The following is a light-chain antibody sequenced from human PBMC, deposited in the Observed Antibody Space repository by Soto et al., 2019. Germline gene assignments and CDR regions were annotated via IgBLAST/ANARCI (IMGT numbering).Light chain of an antibody. V-gene: IGLV2-8*01. CDR1: SSDVGGYNY. CDR3: SSYAGSNNPLI. CDR2: EVS. J-gene: IGLJ1*01. Sequence: QSALPQPPSASGSPGQSVTISCTGTSSDVGGYNYVSWYQQHPGKAPKLMIYEVSKRPSGVPDRFSGSKSGNTASLTVSGLQAEDEADYYCSSYAGSNNPLIFGTGTMLTVL.